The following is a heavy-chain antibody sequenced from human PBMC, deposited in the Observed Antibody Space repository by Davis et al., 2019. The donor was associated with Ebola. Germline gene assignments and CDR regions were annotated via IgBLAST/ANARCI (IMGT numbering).Heavy chain of an antibody. J-gene: IGHJ4*02. V-gene: IGHV1-46*01. CDR2: INPSIGNT. CDR3: ASGEFVDF. Sequence: ASVTVSCKASGYTFTDYLMHWVRQAPGQGLEWMGLINPSIGNTSLAQKFQGRVTLTRDTSTSTVHMDLNSLKSEDTAIYYCASGEFVDFWGQGTLVTVSS. CDR1: GYTFTDYL. D-gene: IGHD3-10*01.